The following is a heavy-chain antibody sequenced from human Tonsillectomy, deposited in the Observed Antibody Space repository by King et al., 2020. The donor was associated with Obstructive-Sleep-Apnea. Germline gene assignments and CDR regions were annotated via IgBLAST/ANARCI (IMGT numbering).Heavy chain of an antibody. CDR1: GYTLTELS. J-gene: IGHJ4*02. V-gene: IGHV1-24*01. D-gene: IGHD3-22*01. CDR3: ATSKPMIVAIMVY. Sequence: VQLVESGAEVKKPGASVNVSCKVSGYTLTELSIYWVRQAPGKGLEWMGGFDPEDGERIYAQKFQGRVTMTEDTSTDTAYMELSSLRSEDTAVYYCATSKPMIVAIMVYWGQGTLVTVSS. CDR2: FDPEDGER.